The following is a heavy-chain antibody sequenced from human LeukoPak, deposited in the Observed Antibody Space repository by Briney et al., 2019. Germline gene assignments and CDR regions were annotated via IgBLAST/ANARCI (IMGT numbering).Heavy chain of an antibody. V-gene: IGHV1-24*01. J-gene: IGHJ4*02. CDR1: GYTFTSYY. D-gene: IGHD3-3*01. CDR3: ATIYDFWSGLGNYFDY. Sequence: ASVKVSCKASGYTFTSYYMHWVRQAPGQGLEWMGGFDPEDGETIYAQKFQGRVTMTEDTSTDTAYMELSSLRSEDTAVYYCATIYDFWSGLGNYFDYWGQGTLVTVSS. CDR2: FDPEDGET.